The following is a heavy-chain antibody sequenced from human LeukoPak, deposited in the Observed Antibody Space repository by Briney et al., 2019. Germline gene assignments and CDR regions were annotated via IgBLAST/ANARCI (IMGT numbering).Heavy chain of an antibody. Sequence: SETLSLTCAVYGGSFSGYYWSWIRQPPGRGLEWIGEIKHSGSTNLNPSLKSRVTISVDTSKNQFSLKLSSVTAADTAVYYCARGGQEIDYWGQGTLVTVSS. V-gene: IGHV4-34*01. J-gene: IGHJ4*02. CDR1: GGSFSGYY. CDR3: ARGGQEIDY. CDR2: IKHSGST.